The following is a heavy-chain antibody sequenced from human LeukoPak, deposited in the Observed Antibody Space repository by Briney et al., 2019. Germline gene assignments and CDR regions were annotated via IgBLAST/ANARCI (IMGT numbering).Heavy chain of an antibody. CDR1: GGTFSSYA. Sequence: ASVKVSCEASGGTFSSYAISWVREAPGQGLEWMGGIIPIFGTANYAQKFQGRVTITADESTSTAYMELSSLRSEETAVYYCAIYYYGSGSYLTWFDPWGQGTLVTVSS. CDR2: IIPIFGTA. J-gene: IGHJ5*02. CDR3: AIYYYGSGSYLTWFDP. V-gene: IGHV1-69*13. D-gene: IGHD3-10*01.